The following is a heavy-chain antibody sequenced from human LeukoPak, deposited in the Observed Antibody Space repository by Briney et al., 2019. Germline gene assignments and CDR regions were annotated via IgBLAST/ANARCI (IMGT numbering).Heavy chain of an antibody. CDR1: GFTVSNNY. D-gene: IGHD2-15*01. CDR2: ISNNGGYT. Sequence: GGSLRLSCAASGFTVSNNYMSWVRQAPGKGLEWVSAISNNGGYTYYADSVQGRFTISRDNSKSTLCLQMNSLRAEDTAVYYCAKQLGYCSDGSCYFPYWGQGTLVTVSS. CDR3: AKQLGYCSDGSCYFPY. V-gene: IGHV3-23*01. J-gene: IGHJ4*02.